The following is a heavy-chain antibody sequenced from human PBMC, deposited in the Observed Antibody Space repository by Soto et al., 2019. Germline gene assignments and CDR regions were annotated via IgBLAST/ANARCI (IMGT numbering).Heavy chain of an antibody. Sequence: EVQLLESGGGLVQPGRSLRLSCTASGFPFSSHPLTWVRQAPGKGREWVSGLSDSGDSIQYADSVKGRFTIYRDNSMNTLYLQMNTLRVEDTAVYYCAKVSSSWYAGFFDLWGQGTLVTVSS. J-gene: IGHJ4*02. CDR3: AKVSSSWYAGFFDL. D-gene: IGHD6-13*01. V-gene: IGHV3-23*01. CDR2: LSDSGDSI. CDR1: GFPFSSHP.